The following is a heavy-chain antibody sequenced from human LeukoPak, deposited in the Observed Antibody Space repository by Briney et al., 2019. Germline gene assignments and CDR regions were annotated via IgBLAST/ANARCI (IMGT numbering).Heavy chain of an antibody. CDR1: GYTFTSYG. J-gene: IGHJ4*02. CDR3: ARNWIYVGGSNLSPHY. Sequence: ASVKVSCKASGYTFTSYGISWVRQAPGQGLEWMGWISAYNGNTNYAQKLQGRVTMTTDTSTSTAYMELRSLRSDDTAVYYCARNWIYVGGSNLSPHYWGQGTLVTVSS. D-gene: IGHD3-16*02. V-gene: IGHV1-18*01. CDR2: ISAYNGNT.